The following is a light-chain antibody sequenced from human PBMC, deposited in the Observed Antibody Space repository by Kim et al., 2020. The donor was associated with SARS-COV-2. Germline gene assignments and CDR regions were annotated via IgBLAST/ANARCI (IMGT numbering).Light chain of an antibody. V-gene: IGKV3-11*01. CDR2: DAS. CDR1: QSVSSY. J-gene: IGKJ1*01. CDR3: QQRSYWPWT. Sequence: LSPGETATLSCRASQSVSSYLARYQQKGGQAPRLLIYDASKRVTCIPARFSGSGSGTDFTLTISSLEPEDFAIYFCQQRSYWPWTFGQGTKVDIK.